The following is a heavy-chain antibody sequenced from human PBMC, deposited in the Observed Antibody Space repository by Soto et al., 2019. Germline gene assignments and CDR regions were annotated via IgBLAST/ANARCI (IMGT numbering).Heavy chain of an antibody. V-gene: IGHV4-30-2*01. CDR2: IYHSGST. D-gene: IGHD5-18*01. J-gene: IGHJ4*02. CDR1: GGSISSGGYS. CDR3: AREKLWVDY. Sequence: SETLSLTCAVSGGSISSGGYSWSWIRQPPGKGLEWIGYIYHSGSTYYNPSLKSRVTISVDRSKNQFPLKLSSVTAADTAVYYCAREKLWVDYWGQGTLVTVSS.